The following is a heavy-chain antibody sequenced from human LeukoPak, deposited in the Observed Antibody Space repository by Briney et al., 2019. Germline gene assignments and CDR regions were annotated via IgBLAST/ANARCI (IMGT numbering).Heavy chain of an antibody. D-gene: IGHD3-10*01. V-gene: IGHV3-33*08. CDR3: ARDWYYGSGSFDY. J-gene: IGHJ4*02. Sequence: GGSLRLSCSASGFTFSSCGMHWVRQAPGKGLEWVAVIWYDGSNKYYADSVKGRFTISRDNSKNTLYLQMNSLRAEDTAVYYCARDWYYGSGSFDYWGQGTLVTVSS. CDR2: IWYDGSNK. CDR1: GFTFSSCG.